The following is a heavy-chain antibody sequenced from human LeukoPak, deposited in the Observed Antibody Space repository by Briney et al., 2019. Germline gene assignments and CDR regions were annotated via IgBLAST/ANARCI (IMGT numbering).Heavy chain of an antibody. CDR1: GYSFTSYW. V-gene: IGHV5-51*01. D-gene: IGHD3-10*01. J-gene: IGHJ4*02. Sequence: GESLKIFCKGSGYSFTSYWIGWVRQMPAKGLEWMVIIYPGDSDTRYSPSFQGQVTISADKSISTAYLQGSSLQASDTAMYYCARGDSPFDYWGQGTLVTVSS. CDR2: IYPGDSDT. CDR3: ARGDSPFDY.